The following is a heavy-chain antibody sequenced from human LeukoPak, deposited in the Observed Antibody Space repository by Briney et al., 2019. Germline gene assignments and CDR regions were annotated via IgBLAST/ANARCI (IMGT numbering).Heavy chain of an antibody. Sequence: GGSLRLSCTASGFDFTNYGMSWVRQAPGKGLEWVSSVSGSGASTNYADSVKGRFSISRDNAKNSLYLQMNSLRAEDTAVYYCARDVNWNYCDYWGHGTLVTVSS. J-gene: IGHJ4*01. CDR3: ARDVNWNYCDY. CDR1: GFDFTNYG. V-gene: IGHV3-23*01. CDR2: VSGSGAST. D-gene: IGHD1-20*01.